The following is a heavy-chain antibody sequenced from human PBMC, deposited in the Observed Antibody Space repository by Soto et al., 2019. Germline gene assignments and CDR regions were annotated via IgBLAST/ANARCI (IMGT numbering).Heavy chain of an antibody. CDR1: GFTFSSYS. CDR2: ISSSSSTI. Sequence: GGSLRLSCAASGFTFSSYSMNWVRQAPGKGLEWVSYISSSSSTIYYADSVKGRFTISRDNAKNSLYLQMNSLRDEDTAVYYCARDPAGGFWSGFYGMDVWGQGTTVTVSS. J-gene: IGHJ6*02. V-gene: IGHV3-48*02. CDR3: ARDPAGGFWSGFYGMDV. D-gene: IGHD3-3*01.